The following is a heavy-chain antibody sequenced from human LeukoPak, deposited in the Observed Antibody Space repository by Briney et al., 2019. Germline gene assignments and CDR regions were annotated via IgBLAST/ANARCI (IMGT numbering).Heavy chain of an antibody. Sequence: KSGGSLRLSCAASGFTLSDYYMSWIRQAPGKGLEWVSYISSSGSTIYYADSVKGRFTISRDNAKNSLYLQMNSLRAEDTAVYYCARGQRELHYYMDVWGKGTTVTVSS. V-gene: IGHV3-11*04. D-gene: IGHD1-26*01. CDR3: ARGQRELHYYMDV. J-gene: IGHJ6*03. CDR1: GFTLSDYY. CDR2: ISSSGSTI.